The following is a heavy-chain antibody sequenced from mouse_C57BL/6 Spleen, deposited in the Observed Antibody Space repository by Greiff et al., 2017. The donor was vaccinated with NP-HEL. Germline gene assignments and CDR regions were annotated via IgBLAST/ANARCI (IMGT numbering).Heavy chain of an antibody. J-gene: IGHJ2*01. CDR2: ISSGSSTI. CDR1: GFTFSDYG. Sequence: DVKLVESGGGLVKPGGSLKLSCAASGFTFSDYGMHWVRQAPEKGLEWVAYISSGSSTIYYADTVKGRFTISRDNAKNTLFLQMTSLRSEDTAMYYCARKNGGTGFDYWGQGTTLTVSS. V-gene: IGHV5-17*01. D-gene: IGHD4-1*01. CDR3: ARKNGGTGFDY.